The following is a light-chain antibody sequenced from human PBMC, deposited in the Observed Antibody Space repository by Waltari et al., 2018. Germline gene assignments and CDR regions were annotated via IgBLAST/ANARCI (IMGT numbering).Light chain of an antibody. CDR3: QQYSDWIA. CDR1: QTVTND. V-gene: IGKV3-15*01. J-gene: IGKJ4*01. Sequence: DIVITLSPASLSVSPGGSAPLSCTASQTVTNDLAWYQQKPGQAPKLLIFGASTRATGVPARFSGSGAGTEFTLTSGSVQSEDFAVYYCQQYSDWIAFGGGTKVDLK. CDR2: GAS.